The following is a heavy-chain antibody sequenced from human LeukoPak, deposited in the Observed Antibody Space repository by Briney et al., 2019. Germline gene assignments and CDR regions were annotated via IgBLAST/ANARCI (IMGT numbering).Heavy chain of an antibody. Sequence: SETLSLTCTVSGGSISNYYWSWIRQPAGKGLELIGRIHTSGSTDYNPSVRSRVTMSADTSKNQFSLKVTSVTAADTAVYYCAGGPHPTAAAATTGGVDVWGQGTSVTVSS. CDR1: GGSISNYY. V-gene: IGHV4-4*07. D-gene: IGHD6-13*01. CDR3: AGGPHPTAAAATTGGVDV. J-gene: IGHJ6*02. CDR2: IHTSGST.